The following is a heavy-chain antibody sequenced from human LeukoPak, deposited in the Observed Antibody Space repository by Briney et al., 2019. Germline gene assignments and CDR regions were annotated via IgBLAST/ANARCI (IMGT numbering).Heavy chain of an antibody. Sequence: GGSLKLSCAASGFTFSSYSMNWVRQAPGKGLEWVSSISSSSTYTYYADSVRGRFTISRDNAKNSLYLQMNSLKTEDTAVYYCTRTYSSSWSWYFDYWGQGTLVTVSS. J-gene: IGHJ4*02. CDR2: ISSSSTYT. V-gene: IGHV3-21*03. CDR1: GFTFSSYS. D-gene: IGHD6-13*01. CDR3: TRTYSSSWSWYFDY.